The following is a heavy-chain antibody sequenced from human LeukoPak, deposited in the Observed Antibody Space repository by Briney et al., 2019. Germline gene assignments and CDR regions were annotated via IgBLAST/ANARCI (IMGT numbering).Heavy chain of an antibody. Sequence: SGGSLRLSCAASGFILRSYGMHWVRQSPGKGLLWVSHINHDGSLRDYADSVKGRFTISKDIAENTVYLQMDSLGAEDTAIYYCTRDVFSLGDSWGQGTLVTVSS. J-gene: IGHJ4*02. CDR3: TRDVFSLGDS. D-gene: IGHD2/OR15-2a*01. CDR2: INHDGSLR. CDR1: GFILRSYG. V-gene: IGHV3-74*01.